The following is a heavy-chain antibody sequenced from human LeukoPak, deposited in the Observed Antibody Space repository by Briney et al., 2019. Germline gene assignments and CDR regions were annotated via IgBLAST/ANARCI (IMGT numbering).Heavy chain of an antibody. D-gene: IGHD5-18*01. CDR1: GFTFSSYA. J-gene: IGHJ3*02. CDR3: AKRERGLSYQDASDT. Sequence: GGSLRLSCAASGFTFSSYAMSWVRQAPGEGLEWVSSISSSGVSTYYADSVKGRFTISRDNSENTLFLQMNSLRAEDTAVYYCAKRERGLSYQDASDTWGQGTLVTVSS. V-gene: IGHV3-23*01. CDR2: ISSSGVST.